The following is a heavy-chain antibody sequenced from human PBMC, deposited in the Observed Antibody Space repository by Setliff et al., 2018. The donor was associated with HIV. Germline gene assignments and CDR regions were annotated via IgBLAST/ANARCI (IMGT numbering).Heavy chain of an antibody. Sequence: SETLSLTCAVYGVSFTGHYWNWIRQTPEKGLEWIAEITHSGSTNYNPSLRGRVTILLGTSKNHFSLNLRSVTAADTAFYYCATKGWNAYKAFDYWGQGTLVTVSS. J-gene: IGHJ4*02. V-gene: IGHV4-34*01. CDR3: ATKGWNAYKAFDY. CDR1: GVSFTGHY. CDR2: ITHSGST. D-gene: IGHD1-1*01.